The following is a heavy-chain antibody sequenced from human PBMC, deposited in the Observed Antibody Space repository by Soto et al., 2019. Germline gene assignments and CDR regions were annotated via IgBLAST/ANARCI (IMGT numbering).Heavy chain of an antibody. Sequence: EVQLLESGGGLVQPGGSLRLSCAASGFTFSSYAMSWVRQAPGKGLEWVSAISGSGGSTYYADSVKGRFTISRDNSKNPLYLQMNSRRADDTAVYYCARPTPVIYFDYWGQGTLVTVSS. CDR1: GFTFSSYA. D-gene: IGHD4-17*01. V-gene: IGHV3-23*01. J-gene: IGHJ4*02. CDR2: ISGSGGST. CDR3: ARPTPVIYFDY.